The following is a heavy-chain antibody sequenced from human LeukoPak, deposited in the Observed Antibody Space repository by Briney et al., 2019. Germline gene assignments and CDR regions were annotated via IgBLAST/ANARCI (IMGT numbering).Heavy chain of an antibody. J-gene: IGHJ4*02. CDR1: GFTFSSHA. CDR2: ININGAGT. V-gene: IGHV3-23*02. CDR3: AKDTIAVGLYFDY. Sequence: GGSLRLSCTPSGFTFSSHAMSWVRQAPGKGLEWVSGININGAGTYYGDSVKGRFTISRDNSKNTLYLQMNSLRAEDTAVYYCAKDTIAVGLYFDYWGQGTLVTVSS. D-gene: IGHD6-19*01.